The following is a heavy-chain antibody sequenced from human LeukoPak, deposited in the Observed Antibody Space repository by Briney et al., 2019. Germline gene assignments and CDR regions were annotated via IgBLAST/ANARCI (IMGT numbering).Heavy chain of an antibody. J-gene: IGHJ5*02. D-gene: IGHD1-26*01. CDR3: ARSLEILNWFDP. V-gene: IGHV4-34*01. CDR1: GGSFSSYY. CDR2: INHSGST. Sequence: PSETLSLTCAVYGGSFSSYYWSWIRQPPGKGLEWIGEINHSGSTNYNPSLKSRVTISVDTSKNQFSLKLSSVTAADTAVYYCARSLEILNWFDPWGQGTLVTVSS.